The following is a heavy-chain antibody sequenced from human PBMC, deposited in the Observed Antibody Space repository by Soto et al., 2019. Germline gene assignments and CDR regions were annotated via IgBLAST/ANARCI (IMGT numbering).Heavy chain of an antibody. CDR1: GGSISSGDYY. CDR2: IYYSGST. V-gene: IGHV4-30-4*01. J-gene: IGHJ4*02. Sequence: SETLSLTCTVSGGSISSGDYYWSWIRQPPGKGLEWIGYIYYSGSTYYNPSLKSRVTISVDTSKNQFSLKLSSVTAADTAVYYCAITKRGYSYGYEAGFDYWGQGTLVTVSS. CDR3: AITKRGYSYGYEAGFDY. D-gene: IGHD5-18*01.